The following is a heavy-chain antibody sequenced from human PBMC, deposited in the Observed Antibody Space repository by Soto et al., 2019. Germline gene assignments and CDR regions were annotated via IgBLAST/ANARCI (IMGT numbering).Heavy chain of an antibody. CDR3: ARPYSSGWYDWFDP. J-gene: IGHJ5*02. Sequence: GGSLRLSCAASGFTFSSYGMHWVRQAPGKGLVWVSRINSDGSSTSYADSVKGRFTISRDNAKNTLYLQMNSLRAEDTAVYYCARPYSSGWYDWFDPWGRGTLVTVSS. V-gene: IGHV3-74*01. D-gene: IGHD6-19*01. CDR2: INSDGSST. CDR1: GFTFSSYG.